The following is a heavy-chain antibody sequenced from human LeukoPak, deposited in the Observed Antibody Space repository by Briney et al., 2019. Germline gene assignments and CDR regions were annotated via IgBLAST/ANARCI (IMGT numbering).Heavy chain of an antibody. V-gene: IGHV3-48*02. CDR1: GFTFSTYS. J-gene: IGHJ4*02. CDR3: ARASSQRWLQLGGD. D-gene: IGHD5-24*01. Sequence: GGSLRLSCAASGFTFSTYSMNWVRQAPGKGLEWVSYISSSSNTIYYADSVKGRFTISRDNAKNSLFLQMNSLRDEDTAVYYCARASSQRWLQLGGDWGQGTLVTVSS. CDR2: ISSSSNTI.